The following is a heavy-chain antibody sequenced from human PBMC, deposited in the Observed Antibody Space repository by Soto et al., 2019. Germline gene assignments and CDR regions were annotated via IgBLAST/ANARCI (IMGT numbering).Heavy chain of an antibody. CDR2: IYYSGST. J-gene: IGHJ6*01. CDR3: ARHAPYSCYYMDV. Sequence: QLQLRESGPGLVKPSETLSLKCNVSGGSISSSSYYWGWIRQPPGKGLEWIGTIYYSGSTYSIPSLKSRGPTSVGPSNNPFALNLTSVTAADTAVYCCARHAPYSCYYMDVWGQGTTVTVSS. CDR1: GGSISSSSYY. V-gene: IGHV4-39*01.